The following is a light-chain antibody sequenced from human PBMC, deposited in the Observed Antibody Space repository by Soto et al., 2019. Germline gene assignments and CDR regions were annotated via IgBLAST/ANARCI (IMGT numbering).Light chain of an antibody. CDR3: QQSYSTLT. J-gene: IGKJ3*01. CDR2: AAS. CDR1: QSISSY. Sequence: GDRVTITCRASQSISSYLNWYQQKPGKAPKLPIYAASSLQSGVPSRFSGSESGTDFTLTISSLQPEDFATYYCQQSYSTLTFGPGTKVDIK. V-gene: IGKV1-39*01.